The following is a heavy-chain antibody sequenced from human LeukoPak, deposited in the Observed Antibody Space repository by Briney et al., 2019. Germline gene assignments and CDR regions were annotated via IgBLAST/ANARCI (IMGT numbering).Heavy chain of an antibody. J-gene: IGHJ5*02. CDR2: GYYTGST. V-gene: IGHV4-31*03. Sequence: PSETLSLTCTVSGASISSGGHYWSWIRQHPGKGLEWVGYGYYTGSTNYSPSLKSRLTISVDTSKNQFSLKLSSVTAADTAVYYCAREGAYYDSSGYKHNWFDPWGQGTLVTVSS. CDR3: AREGAYYDSSGYKHNWFDP. D-gene: IGHD3-22*01. CDR1: GASISSGGHY.